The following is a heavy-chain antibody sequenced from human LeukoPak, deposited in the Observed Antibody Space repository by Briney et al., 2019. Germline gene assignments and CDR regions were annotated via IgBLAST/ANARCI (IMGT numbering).Heavy chain of an antibody. D-gene: IGHD3-22*01. CDR1: GFIFSTYT. CDR2: ISGDGGST. Sequence: GGSLRLSCAASGFIFSTYTMAWVRQAPGGGLEWVSGISGDGGSTYYADSVKGRFTISRDNSKNTLYLQMNSLRAEDTAVYYCAKQDYYDSIDYWGQGTLVTVSS. V-gene: IGHV3-23*01. J-gene: IGHJ4*02. CDR3: AKQDYYDSIDY.